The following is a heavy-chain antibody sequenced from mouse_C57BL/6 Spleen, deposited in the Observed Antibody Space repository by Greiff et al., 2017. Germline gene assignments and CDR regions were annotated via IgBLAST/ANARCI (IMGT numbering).Heavy chain of an antibody. D-gene: IGHD1-1*01. CDR3: AREGYYGSSPRRYFDV. Sequence: EVMLVESGGGLVQPGGSLKLSCAASGFTFSDYYMYWVRQTPEKRLEWVAYLSNGGGSTYYPDTVKGRFTISRDNAKNTLYLQMSRLKSEDTAMYYCAREGYYGSSPRRYFDVWGTGTTVTVSS. V-gene: IGHV5-12*01. J-gene: IGHJ1*03. CDR1: GFTFSDYY. CDR2: LSNGGGST.